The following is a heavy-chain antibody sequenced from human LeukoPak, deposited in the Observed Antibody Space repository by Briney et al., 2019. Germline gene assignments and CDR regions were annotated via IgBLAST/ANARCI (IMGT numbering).Heavy chain of an antibody. CDR2: ISGSGGRT. J-gene: IGHJ4*02. D-gene: IGHD2-21*02. CDR1: GFTFSSYA. CDR3: VKSGVVVTAAYFDD. V-gene: IGHV3-23*01. Sequence: GGSLRLSCAASGFTFSSYAMNWVRQAPGKGPEWVSLISGSGGRTYYADSVKGRFTISRENSKNTLYLQMNSLRAEDTAVYYCVKSGVVVTAAYFDDWGQGTLVTVSS.